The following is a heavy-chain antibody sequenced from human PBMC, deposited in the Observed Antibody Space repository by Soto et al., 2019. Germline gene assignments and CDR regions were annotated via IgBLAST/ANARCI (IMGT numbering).Heavy chain of an antibody. CDR3: ARPNMDTAMGEDYYYGMDV. V-gene: IGHV1-69*12. D-gene: IGHD5-18*01. Sequence: QVQLVQSGAEVKKPGSSVKVSCKASGGTFSSYAISWVRQAPGQGLEWMGGIIPIFGTANYSQKFQGRVTITADESTSTAYMELSSLRSEDTAVYYCARPNMDTAMGEDYYYGMDVWGQGTTVPVSS. CDR2: IIPIFGTA. CDR1: GGTFSSYA. J-gene: IGHJ6*02.